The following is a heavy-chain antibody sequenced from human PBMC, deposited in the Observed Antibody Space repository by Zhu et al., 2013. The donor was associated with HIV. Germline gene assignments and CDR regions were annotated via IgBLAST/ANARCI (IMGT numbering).Heavy chain of an antibody. CDR1: GYIFTGYW. CDR2: INIKSGAT. CDR3: ARDDSGTANWEFDY. J-gene: IGHJ4*02. V-gene: IGHV1-2*02. D-gene: IGHD7-27*01. Sequence: QVHLVQSGAEVKRPGASVKVSCETSGYIFTGYWIQWVRQGPGQGLEWMGWINIKSGATFSAQKFRGRVTMTRDTSVSTAYMELSGLRSDDTAMYYCARDDSGTANWEFDYWGQGTLVTVSS.